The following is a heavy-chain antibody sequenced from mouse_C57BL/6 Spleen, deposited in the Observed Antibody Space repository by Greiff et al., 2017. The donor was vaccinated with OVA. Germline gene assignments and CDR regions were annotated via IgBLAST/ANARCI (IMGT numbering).Heavy chain of an antibody. V-gene: IGHV5-6*01. CDR3: ARKGIYYDYDEGFAY. CDR2: ISSGGSYT. D-gene: IGHD2-4*01. CDR1: GFTFSSYG. Sequence: EVQVVESGGDLVKPGGSLKLSCAASGFTFSSYGMSWVRQTPDKRLEWVATISSGGSYTYYPDSVKGRFTISRDNAKNTLYLQMSSLKSEDTAMYYCARKGIYYDYDEGFAYWGQGTLVTVSA. J-gene: IGHJ3*01.